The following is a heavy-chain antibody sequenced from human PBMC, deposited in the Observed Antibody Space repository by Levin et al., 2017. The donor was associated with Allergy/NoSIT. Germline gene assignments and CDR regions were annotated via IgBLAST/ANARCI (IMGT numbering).Heavy chain of an antibody. CDR2: INSDGSST. Sequence: GESLKISCAASGFTFSRHWMHWVRQAPGKGLVWVSRINSDGSSTSYADSVKGRFTISRDNAKNTLYLQMNSLRAEDTAVYYCAREGYYASGNYYIPFDIWGQGTMVTDSS. CDR1: GFTFSRHW. V-gene: IGHV3-74*01. J-gene: IGHJ3*02. D-gene: IGHD3-10*01. CDR3: AREGYYASGNYYIPFDI.